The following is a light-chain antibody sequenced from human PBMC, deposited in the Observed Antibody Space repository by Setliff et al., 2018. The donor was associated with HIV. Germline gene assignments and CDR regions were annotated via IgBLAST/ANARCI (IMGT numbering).Light chain of an antibody. CDR3: ASYRSPATYV. CDR1: SSDAGGYDF. V-gene: IGLV2-14*03. J-gene: IGLJ1*01. CDR2: DVS. Sequence: QSALTQPASVSGSPGQSITISCIGTSSDAGGYDFVSWYQQRPGKAPKLIIFDVSERPSGVSHRFSASKSGNTASLTISGLQTEDEANYFCASYRSPATYVFGIGTKGTVL.